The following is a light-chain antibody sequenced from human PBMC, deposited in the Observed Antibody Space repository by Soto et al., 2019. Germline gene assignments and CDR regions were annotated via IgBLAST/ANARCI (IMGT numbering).Light chain of an antibody. Sequence: EIVLTQSPATLSLSPGERATLSCRASQSVNKYLAWYQHKPGQPPRLLIYDTSNRATGIPARFSGSGSGTDCSRAISSLEPEDFALYCCQQRNTWPPIFTFGPGTKVDIK. CDR1: QSVNKY. CDR3: QQRNTWPPIFT. CDR2: DTS. J-gene: IGKJ3*01. V-gene: IGKV3-11*01.